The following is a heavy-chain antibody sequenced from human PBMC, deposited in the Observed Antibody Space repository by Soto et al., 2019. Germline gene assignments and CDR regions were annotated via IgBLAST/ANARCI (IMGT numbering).Heavy chain of an antibody. CDR3: ARDVGPVTIFGEALSGYFDF. CDR1: GFSFGTYW. D-gene: IGHD3-3*01. CDR2: IKEDGSER. V-gene: IGHV3-7*03. J-gene: IGHJ4*02. Sequence: EVQLVESGGGLVQPGGSLRLFCAVSGFSFGTYWMSWVRQAPGKGLEWLASIKEDGSERYYLDSVKGRFTISRDNAKDSLSLQMNSLRGEDTAFYYCARDVGPVTIFGEALSGYFDFWGQGTLVTVSS.